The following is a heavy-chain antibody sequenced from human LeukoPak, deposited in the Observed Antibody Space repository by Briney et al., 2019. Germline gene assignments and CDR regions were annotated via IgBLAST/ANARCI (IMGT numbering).Heavy chain of an antibody. CDR1: GYTFTSYD. J-gene: IGHJ6*03. Sequence: ASVKVSCKASGYTFTSYDINWVRQATGQGLEWMGWMNPNSGNTGYAQKFQGRVTMTRNTSISTAYMELSSLRSEDTAVYYCARVDSYGTLYYYYYMDVWGKGTTVTISS. CDR2: MNPNSGNT. CDR3: ARVDSYGTLYYYYYMDV. V-gene: IGHV1-8*01. D-gene: IGHD5-18*01.